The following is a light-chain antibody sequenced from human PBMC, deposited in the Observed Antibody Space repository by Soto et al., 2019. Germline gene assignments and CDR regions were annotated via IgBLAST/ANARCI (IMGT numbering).Light chain of an antibody. CDR1: QSVSSAN. J-gene: IGKJ4*01. CDR3: QQYQSLT. CDR2: GAS. Sequence: EIVLTQSPGTLSLSPGKRATLSCRASQSVSSANFAWYQQKPGQAPRLLIYGASSRATGIPDRFSGSGSGTDFTLTITRLEPEDFAVYYCQQYQSLTFGGGTKVDIK. V-gene: IGKV3-20*01.